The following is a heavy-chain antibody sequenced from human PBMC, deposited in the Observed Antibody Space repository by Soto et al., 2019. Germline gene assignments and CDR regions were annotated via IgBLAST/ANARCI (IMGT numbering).Heavy chain of an antibody. CDR1: GFTFSRHG. CDR2: ILNDASGH. J-gene: IGHJ4*02. Sequence: EYGGGVVQPGTSLRLSCAASGFTFSRHGMHWVRQTPGKGLEWLAVILNDASGHWYADSVKGRFTISRDNFENTLYLQMNGLRLEDTAMYYCARDDDYPDNGFDYWGQGTLVTVSS. V-gene: IGHV3-33*01. D-gene: IGHD4-17*01. CDR3: ARDDDYPDNGFDY.